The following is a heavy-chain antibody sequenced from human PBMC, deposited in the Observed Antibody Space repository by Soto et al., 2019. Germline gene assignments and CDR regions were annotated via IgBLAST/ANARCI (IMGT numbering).Heavy chain of an antibody. J-gene: IGHJ6*02. CDR3: AKDRGSGTLRYYGMDV. CDR1: GFYFSSYA. D-gene: IGHD3-10*01. Sequence: QEQLVESGGGVVQPGMSLRLSCAASGFYFSSYAVHWVRQAPGKGLEWVAVMSYDETKINYEDSVKGRFTISRDNSKNTLFLQMNGLRPEDTAVYFCAKDRGSGTLRYYGMDVWGRGTPVTVSS. CDR2: MSYDETKI. V-gene: IGHV3-30*18.